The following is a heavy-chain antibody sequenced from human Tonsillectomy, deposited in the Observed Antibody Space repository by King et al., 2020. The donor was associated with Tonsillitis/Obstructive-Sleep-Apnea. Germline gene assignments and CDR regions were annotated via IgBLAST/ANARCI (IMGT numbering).Heavy chain of an antibody. CDR2: IYSGGST. J-gene: IGHJ4*02. Sequence: VQLVESGGGLVQPGGSLRLSCAASGFTVSSNYMSWVRQAPGKGLEWVSVIYSGGSTYYADSVKGRFTISRHNSKNTLYLQMNSLRAEDTAVYYCARTRELQGSTYFDYWGQGTLVTVSS. V-gene: IGHV3-53*04. CDR1: GFTVSSNY. D-gene: IGHD1-26*01. CDR3: ARTRELQGSTYFDY.